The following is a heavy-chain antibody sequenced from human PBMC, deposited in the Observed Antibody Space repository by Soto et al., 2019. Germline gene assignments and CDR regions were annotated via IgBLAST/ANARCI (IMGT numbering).Heavy chain of an antibody. J-gene: IGHJ6*02. CDR1: GRSFTAYY. V-gene: IGHV4-34*01. Sequence: SEPLSLTCAVYGRSFTAYYWSCIRQPPGKGLEWIGEINHSGSTNYNPSLKSRVTISVDTSKNQFSLKLSSVTAADTAVYYCARGRVWNYGMDVWGQGTTVTVSS. CDR3: ARGRVWNYGMDV. D-gene: IGHD6-13*01. CDR2: INHSGST.